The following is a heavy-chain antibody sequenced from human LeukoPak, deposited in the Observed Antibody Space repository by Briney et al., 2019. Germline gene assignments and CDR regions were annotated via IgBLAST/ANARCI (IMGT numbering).Heavy chain of an antibody. CDR2: INHSGST. V-gene: IGHV4-34*01. CDR3: AHRGLVPAAIY. Sequence: SETLSLTCAVYGGSFSGYYWSWIRQPPGKGLEWIGEINHSGSTNYNPSLKSRVTISVDTSKNQFSLKLSSVTAADTAVYYCAHRGLVPAAIYWGQGTLVTVSS. D-gene: IGHD2-2*01. CDR1: GGSFSGYY. J-gene: IGHJ4*02.